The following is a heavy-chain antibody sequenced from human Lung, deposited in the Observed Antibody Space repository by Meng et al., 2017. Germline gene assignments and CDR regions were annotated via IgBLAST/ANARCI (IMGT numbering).Heavy chain of an antibody. CDR1: CGSFSDYY. CDR3: ARGPTTMAHDFDY. D-gene: IGHD4-11*01. V-gene: IGHV4-34*01. J-gene: IGHJ4*02. CDR2: INHSGST. Sequence: HVQLPQWGAGLLSPSETPSLTGFVPCGSFSDYYWSWIRQPPGKGLEWSGEINHSGSTNYNPSLESRATISVDTSQNNLSLKLSSVTAADSAVYYCARGPTTMAHDFDYWGQGTLVTVSS.